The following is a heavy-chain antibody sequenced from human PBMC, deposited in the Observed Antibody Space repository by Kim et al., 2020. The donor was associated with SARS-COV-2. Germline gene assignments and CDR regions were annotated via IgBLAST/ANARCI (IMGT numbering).Heavy chain of an antibody. CDR1: GFTFSSYG. Sequence: GGSLRLSCAASGFTFSSYGMHWVRQAPGKGLEWVAVISYDGSNKYYADSVKGRFTISRDNSKNTLYLQMNSLRAEDTAVYYCAKDRLLWFGESPDYWGQGTLVTVSS. J-gene: IGHJ4*02. CDR3: AKDRLLWFGESPDY. V-gene: IGHV3-30*18. CDR2: ISYDGSNK. D-gene: IGHD3-10*01.